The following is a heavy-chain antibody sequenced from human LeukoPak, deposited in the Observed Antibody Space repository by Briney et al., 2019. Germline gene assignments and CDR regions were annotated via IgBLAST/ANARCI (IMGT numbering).Heavy chain of an antibody. Sequence: GGSLRLSCAASGFTFDDYAMDWVRHAPGKGLEWVSLISGDGGSTYYADSVKGRFTISRDNSKNSLYLQMNSLRTEDTALYYCAKDKDGSGSYYYWGQGTLVTVSS. CDR2: ISGDGGST. D-gene: IGHD3-10*01. V-gene: IGHV3-43*02. CDR1: GFTFDDYA. CDR3: AKDKDGSGSYYY. J-gene: IGHJ4*02.